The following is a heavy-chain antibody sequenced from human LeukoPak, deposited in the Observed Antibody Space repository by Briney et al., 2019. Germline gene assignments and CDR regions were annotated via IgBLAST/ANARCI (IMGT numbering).Heavy chain of an antibody. D-gene: IGHD2-15*01. CDR1: GLTVSNNF. Sequence: GGSLRLSCAASGLTVSNNFMSWVRQAPGKGLEWVSVIYSDGITNYADSVMGRFTVSRDTSKNTLYLQMNSLRADDTAVYYCAKVRVGTAHFDYWGQGTLVTVSS. CDR3: AKVRVGTAHFDY. J-gene: IGHJ4*02. V-gene: IGHV3-66*01. CDR2: IYSDGIT.